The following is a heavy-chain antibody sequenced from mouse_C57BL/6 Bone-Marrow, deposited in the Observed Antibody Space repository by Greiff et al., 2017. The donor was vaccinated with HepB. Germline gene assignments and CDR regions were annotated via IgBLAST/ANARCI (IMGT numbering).Heavy chain of an antibody. CDR3: AKHAGNDEGAMDY. Sequence: VQLVESGPGLVAPSQCLSISCTVSGFSLTSYGVDWVRQPPGKGLEWLGVIWGGGSTNYNSALMSRLSISKDNSNSQVFLKMNSLQTDDTAMYYCAKHAGNDEGAMDYWGQGTSVTVSS. D-gene: IGHD2-2*01. CDR2: IWGGGST. J-gene: IGHJ4*01. CDR1: GFSLTSYG. V-gene: IGHV2-9*01.